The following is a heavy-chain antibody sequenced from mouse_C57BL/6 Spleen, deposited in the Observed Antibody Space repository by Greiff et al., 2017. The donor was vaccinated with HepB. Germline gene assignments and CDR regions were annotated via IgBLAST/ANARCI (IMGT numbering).Heavy chain of an antibody. CDR2: IWSGGST. Sequence: VQLQQSGPGLVQPSQSLSITCTVSGFSLTSYGVHWVRQSPGKGLEWLGVIWSGGSTDYNAAFISRLSISKDNSKSQVFFKMNSLQADDTAIYYCARNKDYGSLYAMDYWGQGTSVTVSS. J-gene: IGHJ4*01. CDR1: GFSLTSYG. D-gene: IGHD1-1*01. V-gene: IGHV2-2*01. CDR3: ARNKDYGSLYAMDY.